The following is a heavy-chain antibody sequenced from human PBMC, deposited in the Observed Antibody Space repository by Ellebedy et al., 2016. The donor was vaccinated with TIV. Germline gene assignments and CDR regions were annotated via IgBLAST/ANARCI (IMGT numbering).Heavy chain of an antibody. CDR3: ARGTIFGEEFDF. CDR1: GVSISNYY. CDR2: IDSRGT. D-gene: IGHD3-3*01. V-gene: IGHV4-4*07. J-gene: IGHJ4*02. Sequence: SETLSLXXTVSGVSISNYYWSWIRQPAGKGLEWIGRIDSRGTRYSPSLESRVTMSVDTSKSQFSLNLTSVTAADTAVYYCARGTIFGEEFDFWGQGTLVTVSS.